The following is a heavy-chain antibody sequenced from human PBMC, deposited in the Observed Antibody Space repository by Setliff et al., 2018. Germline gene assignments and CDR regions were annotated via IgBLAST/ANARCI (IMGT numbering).Heavy chain of an antibody. CDR1: GFNFNSAW. D-gene: IGHD7-27*01. J-gene: IGHJ4*02. CDR2: ISSSGSTI. Sequence: GGSLRLSCAASGFNFNSAWMNWVRQAPGKGLEWVSYISSSGSTIYYADSVKGRFTISRDNVKNSLFLQMNSLRAEDTAVYYCVRDLHWGFDYWGLGTLVTVSS. CDR3: VRDLHWGFDY. V-gene: IGHV3-48*01.